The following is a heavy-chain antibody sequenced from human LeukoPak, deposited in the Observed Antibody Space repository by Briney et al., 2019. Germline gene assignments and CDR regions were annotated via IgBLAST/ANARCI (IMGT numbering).Heavy chain of an antibody. V-gene: IGHV4-59*13. CDR1: GVSITTYY. D-gene: IGHD3-10*01. Sequence: SETLSLTCTVSGVSITTYYWSWIRQPPGKGLEWIGYIYHSGSTNYNPSLKSRVTISVDTSKNEFSLKLTSVTAADTAVYYCAREANYYGSGSYFEGTFDYWGQGSLVTVSS. CDR3: AREANYYGSGSYFEGTFDY. J-gene: IGHJ4*02. CDR2: IYHSGST.